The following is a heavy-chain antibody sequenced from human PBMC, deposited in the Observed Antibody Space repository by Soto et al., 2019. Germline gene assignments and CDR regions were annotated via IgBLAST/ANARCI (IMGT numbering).Heavy chain of an antibody. J-gene: IGHJ3*02. Sequence: SETLSLTCTVSGGSISSYYWSWIRQPPGKGLEWIGYIYYSGSTNYNPSLKSRVTISVDTSKNQFSLKLSSVTAADTAVYYCARRRNYDYIWGSYRHDAFDIWGQGTRVTVSS. D-gene: IGHD3-16*02. CDR3: ARRRNYDYIWGSYRHDAFDI. CDR2: IYYSGST. V-gene: IGHV4-59*08. CDR1: GGSISSYY.